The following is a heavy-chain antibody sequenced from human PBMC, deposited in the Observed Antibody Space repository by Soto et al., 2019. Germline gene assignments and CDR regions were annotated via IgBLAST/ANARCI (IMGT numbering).Heavy chain of an antibody. V-gene: IGHV3-30*18. Sequence: GGSLRLACAASGFTFSSYGMSWVRQAPGKGLEWVAVISYDGSNKYYADSVKGRFTISRDNSKNTLYLQMNSLRAEDTAVYYCAKSVEGSGSIGWGQGTMVTVSS. CDR2: ISYDGSNK. D-gene: IGHD3-10*01. J-gene: IGHJ3*01. CDR3: AKSVEGSGSIG. CDR1: GFTFSSYG.